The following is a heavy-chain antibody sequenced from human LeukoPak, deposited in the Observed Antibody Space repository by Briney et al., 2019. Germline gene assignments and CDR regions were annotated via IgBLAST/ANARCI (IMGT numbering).Heavy chain of an antibody. J-gene: IGHJ4*02. Sequence: GGSLRLSCAASGFTFSSYGMHWVRQAPGKGLEWVAIIWYDGSNKYYADSVKGRFTISRDNARNTLYLQMNSLRAEDTAVYYCARGARAAFDYWGQGTLVTVSS. CDR3: ARGARAAFDY. D-gene: IGHD2-15*01. CDR1: GFTFSSYG. CDR2: IWYDGSNK. V-gene: IGHV3-33*01.